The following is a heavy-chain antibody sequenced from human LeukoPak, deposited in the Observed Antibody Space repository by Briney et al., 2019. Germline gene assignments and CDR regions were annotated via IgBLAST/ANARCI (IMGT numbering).Heavy chain of an antibody. CDR2: IYYSGST. D-gene: IGHD3-10*01. Sequence: KPSETLSLTCTVSGGSISSYYWSWIRQPPGKGLEWIGYIYYSGSTNYNPSLKSRVTISVDTSKNQFSLKLSSVTAADTAVYYCARARFGVTGYFDYWGQGTLVTVSS. CDR1: GGSISSYY. V-gene: IGHV4-59*01. J-gene: IGHJ4*02. CDR3: ARARFGVTGYFDY.